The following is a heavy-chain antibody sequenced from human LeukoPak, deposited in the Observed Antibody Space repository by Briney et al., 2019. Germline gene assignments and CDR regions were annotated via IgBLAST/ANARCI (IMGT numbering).Heavy chain of an antibody. CDR3: ATLSPVATTIHGG. CDR2: IRSENDGGTT. Sequence: PGGSLRLSCEASGFAFSFFAMSWLRQAPGRGLEWVGRIRSENDGGTTDYGAPAKGRFTLSRDDSKNTLYLQMNSLNTDDTGMYYCATLSPVATTIHGGWGQGTLVIVSS. CDR1: GFAFSFFA. J-gene: IGHJ4*02. D-gene: IGHD4-23*01. V-gene: IGHV3-15*01.